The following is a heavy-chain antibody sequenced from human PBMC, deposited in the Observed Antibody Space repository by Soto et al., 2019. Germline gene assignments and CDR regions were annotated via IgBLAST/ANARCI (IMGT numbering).Heavy chain of an antibody. Sequence: SETLSLTCTVSGGSISSSSYYWGWIRQPPGKGLEWIGSIYYTGSTYYSPSLKGRVTISVDSSKNQFSLKLSSVTAADTAVYHCARVPSPFDFCYAMDVWGQGTTVTVSS. J-gene: IGHJ6*02. D-gene: IGHD3-16*01. V-gene: IGHV4-39*02. CDR2: IYYTGST. CDR3: ARVPSPFDFCYAMDV. CDR1: GGSISSSSYY.